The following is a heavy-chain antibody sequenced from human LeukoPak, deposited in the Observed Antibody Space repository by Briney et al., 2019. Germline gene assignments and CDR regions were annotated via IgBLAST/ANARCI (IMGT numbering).Heavy chain of an antibody. CDR1: GFIFSDYE. J-gene: IGHJ3*02. V-gene: IGHV3-48*03. CDR2: ISSSGRTI. Sequence: GSLRLSSATSGFIFSDYEMSWVRQAPGKGLEWVSYISSSGRTIFYADSVKGRFTISRDSAKKSVYLQMNSLRDEDTAVYYCARDGGGHSNGNDAFDIWGQGTMVTVSS. D-gene: IGHD3-16*01. CDR3: ARDGGGHSNGNDAFDI.